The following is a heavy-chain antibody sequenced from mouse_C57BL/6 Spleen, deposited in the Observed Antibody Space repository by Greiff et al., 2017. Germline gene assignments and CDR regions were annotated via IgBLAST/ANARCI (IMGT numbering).Heavy chain of an antibody. V-gene: IGHV1-69*01. CDR2: IDPSDSYT. D-gene: IGHD4-1*01. CDR3: ARRILTGTGFDY. J-gene: IGHJ2*01. CDR1: GYTFTSYW. Sequence: QVQLKQPGAELVMPGASVKLSCKASGYTFTSYWMHWVKQRPGQGLEWIGEIDPSDSYTNYNQKFKGKSTLTVDKSSSTAYMQLSSLTSEDSAVYYCARRILTGTGFDYWGQGTTLTVSS.